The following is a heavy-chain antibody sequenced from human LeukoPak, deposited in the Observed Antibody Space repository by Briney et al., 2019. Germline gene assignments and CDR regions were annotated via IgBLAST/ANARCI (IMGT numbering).Heavy chain of an antibody. CDR2: ISAYNGNT. CDR1: GYTFTSYG. CDR3: ARAIEYYYGSGPPADV. J-gene: IGHJ6*04. Sequence: ASVKVSCKASGYTFTSYGISWVRQAPGQGLEWMGWISAYNGNTNYAQKLQGRVTMTTDTSTSTAYMELRSLRSDDTAVYYCARAIEYYYGSGPPADVWGKGTTVTVSS. V-gene: IGHV1-18*01. D-gene: IGHD3-10*01.